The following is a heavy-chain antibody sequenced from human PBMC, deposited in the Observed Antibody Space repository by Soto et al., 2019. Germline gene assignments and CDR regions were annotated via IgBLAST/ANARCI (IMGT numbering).Heavy chain of an antibody. D-gene: IGHD3-10*01. CDR1: GYTFTSYG. Sequence: ASVKVSCTASGYTFTSYGISWVRQAPGQGLEWMGWISAYNGNTNYAQKLQGRVTMTTDTSTSTAYMELRSLRSDDTAVYYCARDRVVTMVRGVIIPRANYYYYGMDVWGQGTTVTVSS. CDR2: ISAYNGNT. J-gene: IGHJ6*02. CDR3: ARDRVVTMVRGVIIPRANYYYYGMDV. V-gene: IGHV1-18*01.